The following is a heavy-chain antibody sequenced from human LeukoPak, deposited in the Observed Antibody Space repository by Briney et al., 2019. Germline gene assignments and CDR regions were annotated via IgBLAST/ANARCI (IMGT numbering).Heavy chain of an antibody. CDR3: ARGGSYAAFDI. J-gene: IGHJ3*02. V-gene: IGHV3-7*01. CDR2: IKQDGSEK. CDR1: GFTFSSYW. Sequence: GGSLRLSCAASGFTFSSYWMSWVRQAPGKGLEWVSNIKQDGSEKYYVDSVKGRFTISRDNAKNSLYLQMNSLRTEDTAVYYCARGGSYAAFDIWGQGTMVTVSS. D-gene: IGHD1-26*01.